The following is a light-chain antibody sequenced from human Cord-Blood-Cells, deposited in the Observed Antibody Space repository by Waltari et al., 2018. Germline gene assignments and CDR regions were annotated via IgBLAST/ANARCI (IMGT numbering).Light chain of an antibody. CDR2: DVS. J-gene: IGLJ2*01. CDR3: SSYTSSSTVV. CDR1: SSAVGGYNY. Sequence: QSALTQPASVSGSPGQSIPISCTGTSSAVGGYNYVPWYQQHPGKAPNLMIYDVSNRPSGVSNRFSGSKSGNTASLTISGLQAEDEADYYCSSYTSSSTVVFGGGTKLTVL. V-gene: IGLV2-14*01.